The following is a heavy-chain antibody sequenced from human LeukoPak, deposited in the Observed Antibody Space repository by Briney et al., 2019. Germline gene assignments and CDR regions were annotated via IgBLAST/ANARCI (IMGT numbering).Heavy chain of an antibody. V-gene: IGHV1-46*01. J-gene: IGHJ4*02. D-gene: IGHD3-3*01. CDR1: GYSFTTYC. Sequence: ASVKLSCNASGYSFTTYCINWVRQPPGQGMEWMGVINPNGGTTKSAQEFQGRVTMTRDTAPSTVYMELNSRRYDDTAVYYCARAMTTFGALISVYWGQGTLVTVSS. CDR2: INPNGGTT. CDR3: ARAMTTFGALISVY.